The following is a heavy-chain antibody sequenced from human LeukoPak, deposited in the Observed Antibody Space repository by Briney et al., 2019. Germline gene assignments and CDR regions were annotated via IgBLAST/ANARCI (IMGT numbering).Heavy chain of an antibody. Sequence: ASVKVSCKASGYTFTNYYISWVRQAPGQGLEWMGWISAYNGNTNYAQNLQGRVTLTTDTSTSTAYMELRSLRSDDTAVYYCATDPRSSVTSIAVALDYWGQGTLVTVSS. J-gene: IGHJ4*02. CDR3: ATDPRSSVTSIAVALDY. CDR1: GYTFTNYY. V-gene: IGHV1-18*01. D-gene: IGHD6-19*01. CDR2: ISAYNGNT.